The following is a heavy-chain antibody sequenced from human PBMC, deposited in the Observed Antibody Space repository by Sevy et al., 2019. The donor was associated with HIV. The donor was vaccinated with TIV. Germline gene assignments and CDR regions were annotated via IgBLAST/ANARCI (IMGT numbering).Heavy chain of an antibody. J-gene: IGHJ4*02. CDR3: AKGTHYGDFHFDY. CDR1: GFTFDDYA. D-gene: IGHD4-17*01. V-gene: IGHV3-9*01. CDR2: ISWNSGSI. Sequence: GGSLRLSCAASGFTFDDYAMHWVRQAPGKGLEWVSGISWNSGSICYADSVKGRFTISRDNAKNSLYLQMNSLRAEDTALYYCAKGTHYGDFHFDYWGQGTLVTVSS.